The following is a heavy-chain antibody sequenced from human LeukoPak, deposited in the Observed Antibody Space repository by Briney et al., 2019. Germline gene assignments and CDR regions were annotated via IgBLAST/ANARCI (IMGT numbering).Heavy chain of an antibody. V-gene: IGHV3-21*01. J-gene: IGHJ4*02. CDR1: GFTFSSYS. D-gene: IGHD1-14*01. CDR3: ARGPSRRYITKENYFDY. CDR2: ISSSSYI. Sequence: GGSLRLSCAASGFTFSSYSMNWVRQAPGKGLEWVSSISSSSYIYYADSVKGRFTISRDNAKNSLYLQMNSLRAEDTAVYYCARGPSRRYITKENYFDYWGQGTLVTVSS.